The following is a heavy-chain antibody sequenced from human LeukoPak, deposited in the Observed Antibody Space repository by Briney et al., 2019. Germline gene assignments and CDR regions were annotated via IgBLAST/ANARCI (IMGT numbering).Heavy chain of an antibody. CDR1: GYTFTTYW. Sequence: GESLKISCKGSGYTFTTYWIGWVRQMSGKGLEWMGMTYPGDSDTRYSPSFQGQVTISADKSISTAYLQWSSLKASDTAIYYCAMARDAYNWGSHYWGQGTLVTVSS. J-gene: IGHJ4*02. D-gene: IGHD5-24*01. V-gene: IGHV5-51*01. CDR2: TYPGDSDT. CDR3: AMARDAYNWGSHY.